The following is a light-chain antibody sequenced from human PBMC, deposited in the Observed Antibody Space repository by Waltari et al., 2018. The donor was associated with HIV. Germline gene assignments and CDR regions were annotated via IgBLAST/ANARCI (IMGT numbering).Light chain of an antibody. CDR2: DNN. CDR1: SSSFGNNY. Sequence: QSVLTQPPSVSAPPGQKVTISCSGSSSSFGNNYVSWYQQVPGTAPKLLIYDNNRRPSGIPDRFSGSKSGPSATLAITGLQTGDEADYYCGTWDNSLSAGFFGGGTKLTVL. J-gene: IGLJ2*01. V-gene: IGLV1-51*01. CDR3: GTWDNSLSAGF.